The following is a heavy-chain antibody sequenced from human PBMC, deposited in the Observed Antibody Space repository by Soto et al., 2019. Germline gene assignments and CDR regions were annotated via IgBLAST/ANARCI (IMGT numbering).Heavy chain of an antibody. V-gene: IGHV3-48*02. CDR1: GFTFSDYS. CDR2: ISGSSGSI. CDR3: AGESRTYGYYNFDY. Sequence: EVQLVESGGGLVQPGGSLRLSCAASGFTFSDYSMHWVRQAPGKGPEWVSYISGSSGSIHYADSVTGRFTISRDNAKNSLSLQMNSLRDEDTAVYYCAGESRTYGYYNFDYWVQGTLVTVSS. J-gene: IGHJ4*02. D-gene: IGHD5-18*01.